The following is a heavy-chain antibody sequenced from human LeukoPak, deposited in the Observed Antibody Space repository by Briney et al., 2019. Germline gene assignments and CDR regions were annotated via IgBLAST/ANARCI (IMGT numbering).Heavy chain of an antibody. CDR2: ISSSGSTI. Sequence: GGSLRLSCAASGFTFSDYYMSWIRQAPGKALEWVSYISSSGSTIYYADSVKGRFTISRDNAKNSLYLQMNSLRAEDTAVYYCARAGTDIVVVPADDYWGQGTLVTVSS. J-gene: IGHJ4*02. CDR1: GFTFSDYY. V-gene: IGHV3-11*01. D-gene: IGHD2-2*01. CDR3: ARAGTDIVVVPADDY.